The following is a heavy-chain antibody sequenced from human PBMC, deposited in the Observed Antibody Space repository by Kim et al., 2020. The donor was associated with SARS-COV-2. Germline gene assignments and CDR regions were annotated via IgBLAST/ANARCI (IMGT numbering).Heavy chain of an antibody. J-gene: IGHJ4*02. CDR3: TTDPAYYYDSSGYYYLDY. D-gene: IGHD3-22*01. V-gene: IGHV3-15*01. Sequence: KGRFSISRDDSKNTLYLQMNSLKTEDTAVYYCTTDPAYYYDSSGYYYLDYWGQGTLVTVSS.